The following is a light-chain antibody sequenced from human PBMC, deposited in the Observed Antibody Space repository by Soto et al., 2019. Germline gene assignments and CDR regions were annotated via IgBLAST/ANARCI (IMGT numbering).Light chain of an antibody. CDR2: GAS. CDR1: QSVSTN. CDR3: QHYNELPLT. J-gene: IGKJ4*01. V-gene: IGKV3-15*01. Sequence: IVMTQSPATLSGSGGARATLSCRASQSVSTNLAWYQQKPGQGPRLLIFGASTRAIGIPARFSGSGSGTDFTLTISSLQSEDFAVYYCQHYNELPLTFGGGTKVDIK.